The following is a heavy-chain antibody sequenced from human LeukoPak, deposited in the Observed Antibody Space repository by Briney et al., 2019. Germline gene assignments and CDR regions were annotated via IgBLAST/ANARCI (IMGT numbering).Heavy chain of an antibody. CDR1: GYTFTSYY. Sequence: ASVKVSCKASGYTFTSYYMHWVRQAPGQGLEWMGIINPSGGSTSYAQKFQGRVTMTRDMSTSTVYMELSSLRSEDTAVYYCASDYGDIAPNYYFDYWGQGTLVTVSS. CDR2: INPSGGST. CDR3: ASDYGDIAPNYYFDY. J-gene: IGHJ4*02. V-gene: IGHV1-46*01. D-gene: IGHD4-17*01.